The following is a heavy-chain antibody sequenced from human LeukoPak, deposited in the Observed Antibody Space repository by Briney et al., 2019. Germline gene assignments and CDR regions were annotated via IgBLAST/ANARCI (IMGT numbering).Heavy chain of an antibody. CDR3: AKEIKRTTVTFIDS. CDR1: GFTFSNYA. V-gene: IGHV3-23*01. D-gene: IGHD4-17*01. J-gene: IGHJ4*02. CDR2: ISGGSGTT. Sequence: GGSLRLSCAASGFTFSNYAMSWVRQAPGKGLEWVSTISGGSGTTYYADSVQGRFTISRDNSKTTLYLQMNSLRAEETAVYYCAKEIKRTTVTFIDSSGQGALVTVSP.